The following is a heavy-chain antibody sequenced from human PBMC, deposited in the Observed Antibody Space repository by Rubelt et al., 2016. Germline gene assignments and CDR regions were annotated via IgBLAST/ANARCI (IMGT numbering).Heavy chain of an antibody. CDR2: IYYSGST. J-gene: IGHJ6*02. CDR1: GGSISSYY. V-gene: IGHV4-59*08. D-gene: IGHD3-3*01. CDR3: ARHPPYYDFPCGGMDV. Sequence: QVQLQESGPGLVKPSETLSLTCTVSGGSISSYYWSWIRQPPGKGLEWIGYIYYSGSTNYNPSLKMRVTISVDTSKNQFSLKLSSVTAADTAVYYCARHPPYYDFPCGGMDVWGQGTTVTVSS.